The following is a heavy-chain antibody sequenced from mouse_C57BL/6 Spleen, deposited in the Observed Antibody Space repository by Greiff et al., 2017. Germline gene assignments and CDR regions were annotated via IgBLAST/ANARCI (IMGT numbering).Heavy chain of an antibody. J-gene: IGHJ2*01. D-gene: IGHD2-4*01. CDR2: IDPETGGT. CDR1: GYTFTDYE. Sequence: VQLQQSGAELVRPGASVTLSCKASGYTFTDYEMHWVKQTPVHGLEWIGAIDPETGGTAYNQKFKGKAILTADKSSSTAYMELRSLTSEDSAVYYCTRECSMITHYFDYWGQGTTLTVSS. V-gene: IGHV1-15*01. CDR3: TRECSMITHYFDY.